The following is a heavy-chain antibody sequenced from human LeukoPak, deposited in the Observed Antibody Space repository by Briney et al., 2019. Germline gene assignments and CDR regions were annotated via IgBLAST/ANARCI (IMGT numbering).Heavy chain of an antibody. Sequence: ASVKVSCKTSGGTFSSYAISWVRQAPGRGLEWMGGIIPIFGTANYAQKFQGRVTITADESTSTAYMELSSLRSEDTAVYYCARGPPWAMVLVDWGQGTLVTVSS. D-gene: IGHD5-18*01. V-gene: IGHV1-69*13. CDR1: GGTFSSYA. J-gene: IGHJ4*02. CDR3: ARGPPWAMVLVD. CDR2: IIPIFGTA.